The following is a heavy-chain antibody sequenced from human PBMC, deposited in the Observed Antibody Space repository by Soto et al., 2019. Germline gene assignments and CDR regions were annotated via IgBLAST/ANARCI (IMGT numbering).Heavy chain of an antibody. D-gene: IGHD5-12*01. CDR3: ARSWGGYDLTGCFDP. CDR2: INPNSGGT. Sequence: VASVKVSCKASGYTFTGYYMHWVRQAPGQGLEWMGWINPNSGGTNYAQKFQGWVTMTRDTSISTAYMELSRLRSDDTAVYYCARSWGGYDLTGCFDPWGQGTLVTVSS. J-gene: IGHJ5*02. CDR1: GYTFTGYY. V-gene: IGHV1-2*04.